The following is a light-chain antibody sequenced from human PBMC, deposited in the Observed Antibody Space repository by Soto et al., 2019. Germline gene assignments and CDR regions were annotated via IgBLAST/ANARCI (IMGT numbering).Light chain of an antibody. CDR1: QSISSY. CDR3: QQSDSTTCIT. J-gene: IGKJ5*01. CDR2: AAS. V-gene: IGKV1-39*01. Sequence: IQMTEPAGFPSVSVVDRVIITCRASQSISSYLNWYQQKPGKAPKLLIYAASSLQSGVQSRFSGSGSGTDFTLTISRLQPEDFAPYYFQQSDSTTCITFGQGTRLEIK.